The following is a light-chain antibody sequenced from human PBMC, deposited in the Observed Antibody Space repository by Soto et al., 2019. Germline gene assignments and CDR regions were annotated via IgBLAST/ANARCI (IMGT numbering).Light chain of an antibody. J-gene: IGKJ2*01. CDR3: QQYGTSSYT. V-gene: IGKV3-20*01. Sequence: EIVLTQSPGTLSLSPGERATLSCRASQSVSSRSLAWYQQKRGQAPRLLIYDASRRAPGIPDRFSGSGSGTDFTLTIGRLEPEDFAVYYCQQYGTSSYTFGQGTKLE. CDR2: DAS. CDR1: QSVSSRS.